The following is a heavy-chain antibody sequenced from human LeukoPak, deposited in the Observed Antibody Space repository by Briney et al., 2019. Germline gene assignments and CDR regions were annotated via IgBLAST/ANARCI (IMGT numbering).Heavy chain of an antibody. V-gene: IGHV3-30*02. Sequence: GGSLRLSCAASGFTFSSYGMHWVRQAPGKGLEWVAFIRYDGSNKNYADSVKGRFTISRDNAKNTLYLQMNNLRAEDTAVYYCADLVYCSSSSCYEPFNQTWGQGTLVTVSP. D-gene: IGHD2-2*01. CDR3: ADLVYCSSSSCYEPFNQT. CDR2: IRYDGSNK. J-gene: IGHJ4*02. CDR1: GFTFSSYG.